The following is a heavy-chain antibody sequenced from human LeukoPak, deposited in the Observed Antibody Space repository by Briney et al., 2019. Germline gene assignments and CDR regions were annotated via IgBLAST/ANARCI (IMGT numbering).Heavy chain of an antibody. J-gene: IGHJ3*02. CDR2: FYNSEST. D-gene: IGHD6-6*01. CDR1: GGSVSSFY. CDR3: ARSRSSSSPDALDI. V-gene: IGHV4-59*02. Sequence: SETLSLTCTVSGGSVSSFYWSWIRQPPGKGLEWIGHFYNSESTYYNPSLKSRVSMSVDTSKNQLSLRLSSVTAADTAVYYCARSRSSSSPDALDIWGLGTMVIVSS.